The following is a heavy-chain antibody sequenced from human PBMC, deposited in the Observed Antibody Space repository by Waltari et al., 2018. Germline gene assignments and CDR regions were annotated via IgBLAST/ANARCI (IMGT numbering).Heavy chain of an antibody. J-gene: IGHJ4*02. CDR2: ISAYNGNT. D-gene: IGHD2-15*01. CDR3: ARDFFPNPGRAPAVRQEDY. Sequence: QVQLVQSGAEVKKPGASVKVSCKASGYTFTSYGISWVRQAPGERLEWMGWISAYNGNTNYAQKLQGRVTMTTDTSTSTAYMELRSLRSDDTAVYYCARDFFPNPGRAPAVRQEDYWGQGTLVTVSS. V-gene: IGHV1-18*01. CDR1: GYTFTSYG.